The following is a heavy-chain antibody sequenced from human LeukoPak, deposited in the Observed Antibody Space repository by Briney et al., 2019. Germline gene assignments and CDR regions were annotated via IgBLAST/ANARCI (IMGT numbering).Heavy chain of an antibody. CDR3: AKGLARFGYGALLDF. CDR2: INWNGGSI. D-gene: IGHD4/OR15-4a*01. Sequence: GGSLRLSCAASGFSFDEYAMHWVRQAPGKGLEWVSGINWNGGSIGYADSVKGRFTVSRDNAKNTQYLQMNSLRAEDTAVYYCAKGLARFGYGALLDFWGQGTLVTVSS. J-gene: IGHJ4*02. V-gene: IGHV3-9*01. CDR1: GFSFDEYA.